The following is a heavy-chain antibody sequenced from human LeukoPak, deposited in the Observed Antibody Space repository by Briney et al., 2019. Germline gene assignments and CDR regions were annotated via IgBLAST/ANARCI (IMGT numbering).Heavy chain of an antibody. CDR2: ISDSGGTT. J-gene: IGHJ3*02. V-gene: IGHV3-23*01. D-gene: IGHD1-1*01. CDR3: AGEPRSSNWNDAEDGAFDI. Sequence: GGSLRLSCAVSGFTFSSFAMSWVRQAPGKGLEWVSVISDSGGTTFYADSVKGRFTISGDNSKNTLSLQMNSLRTEDTAVYYCAGEPRSSNWNDAEDGAFDIWGQGTMVTVSS. CDR1: GFTFSSFA.